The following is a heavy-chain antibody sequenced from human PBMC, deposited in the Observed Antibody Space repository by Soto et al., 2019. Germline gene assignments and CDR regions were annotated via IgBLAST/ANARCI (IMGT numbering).Heavy chain of an antibody. V-gene: IGHV6-1*01. CDR3: ARNLSRSSTYYDFWSGYRVDYYYGMDV. Sequence: SQTLSLTCAISGDSVSSNSAAWNWIRQSPSRGLEWLGRTYYRSKWYNDYAVSVKSRITINPDTSKNQFSLQLNSVTPEDTAVYYCARNLSRSSTYYDFWSGYRVDYYYGMDVWGQGTTVTVSS. CDR1: GDSVSSNSAA. CDR2: TYYRSKWYN. J-gene: IGHJ6*02. D-gene: IGHD3-3*01.